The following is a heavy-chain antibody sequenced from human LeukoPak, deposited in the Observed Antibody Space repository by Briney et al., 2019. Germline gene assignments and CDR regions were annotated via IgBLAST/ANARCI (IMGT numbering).Heavy chain of an antibody. D-gene: IGHD6-13*01. V-gene: IGHV4-61*08. CDR1: GGSISSGGYY. Sequence: SETLSLTCAVSGGSISSGGYYWSWIRQPPGKGLEWIGYIYYSGSTNYNPSLKSRVTISVDTSKNQFSLKLSSVTAADTAVYYCARHRSSSWYSYWFDPWGQGTLVTVSS. CDR2: IYYSGST. CDR3: ARHRSSSWYSYWFDP. J-gene: IGHJ5*02.